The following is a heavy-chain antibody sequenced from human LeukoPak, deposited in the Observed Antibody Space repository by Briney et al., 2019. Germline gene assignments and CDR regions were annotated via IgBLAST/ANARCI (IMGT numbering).Heavy chain of an antibody. CDR3: ARSRREVVADWYFDL. Sequence: SSETLSLTCTVSGGSISSYYWSWIRQPPGKGLEWIGYIYYSGSTNYNPSLKSRVTISVDTSKNQFSLKLSSVTAADTAVYYCARSRREVVADWYFDLWGRGTLVTVSS. CDR2: IYYSGST. CDR1: GGSISSYY. J-gene: IGHJ2*01. D-gene: IGHD2-2*01. V-gene: IGHV4-59*01.